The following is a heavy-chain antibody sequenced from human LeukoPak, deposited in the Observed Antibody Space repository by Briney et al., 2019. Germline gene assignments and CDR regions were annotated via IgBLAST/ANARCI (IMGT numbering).Heavy chain of an antibody. CDR1: GFTFSLYW. J-gene: IGHJ4*02. D-gene: IGHD6-19*01. Sequence: GGSLRLSCAASGFTFSLYWMNWVRQAPGKGLEWVASIMKDGSEKYYVDPVKGRSTISRDNAKDSLYLQMNSLRAEDTAVYYCARDPPSVAGTFDSWGQGTLVTAAS. V-gene: IGHV3-7*03. CDR3: ARDPPSVAGTFDS. CDR2: IMKDGSEK.